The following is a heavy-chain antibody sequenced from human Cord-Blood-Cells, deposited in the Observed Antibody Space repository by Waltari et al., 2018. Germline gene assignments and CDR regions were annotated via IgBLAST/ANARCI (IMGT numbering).Heavy chain of an antibody. V-gene: IGHV5-51*03. CDR3: ARLEGYIVGAKYYYYGMDV. CDR2: IYPGDSDT. J-gene: IGHJ6*02. D-gene: IGHD1-26*01. Sequence: EVQLVQSGAEVKKPGESLKISCKGSGYSFTSYWIGWVRQRPGKGLEWMGIIYPGDSDTRYSPSFQGQVTISADKSISTAYLQWSSLKASDTAMYYCARLEGYIVGAKYYYYGMDVWGQGTTVTVSS. CDR1: GYSFTSYW.